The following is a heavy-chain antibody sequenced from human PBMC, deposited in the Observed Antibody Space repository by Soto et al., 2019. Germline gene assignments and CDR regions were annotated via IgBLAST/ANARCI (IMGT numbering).Heavy chain of an antibody. Sequence: VQLVESGGGLVQPGGSLRLTCEASGFIFTNYDMNWVRQAPGKGLEWVSYISSSGSLIYYAESVQGRFTISRDNGRNSLYLPMNILRAEDTAVYYCARDLYSGSYFDYWGQGALVSVSS. CDR2: ISSSGSLI. J-gene: IGHJ4*02. CDR3: ARDLYSGSYFDY. D-gene: IGHD3-10*01. V-gene: IGHV3-48*03. CDR1: GFIFTNYD.